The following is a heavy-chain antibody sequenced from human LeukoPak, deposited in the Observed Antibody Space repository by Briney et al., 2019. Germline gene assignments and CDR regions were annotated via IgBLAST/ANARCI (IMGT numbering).Heavy chain of an antibody. J-gene: IGHJ4*02. CDR3: ARNRDYGQTGYFDY. V-gene: IGHV3-66*01. CDR1: GFTVSSNY. CDR2: IYSGGST. Sequence: GGSLRLSCAASGFTVSSNYMSWVRQSPGKGLEWLSVIYSGGSTYYADSVKGRFNIYRDHSKNTLYLQLNSLRAEDTAVYYCARNRDYGQTGYFDYWGQGALVTVSS. D-gene: IGHD4/OR15-4a*01.